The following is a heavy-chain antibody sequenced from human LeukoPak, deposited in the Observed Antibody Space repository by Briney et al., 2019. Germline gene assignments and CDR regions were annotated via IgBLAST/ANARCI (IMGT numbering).Heavy chain of an antibody. CDR1: GFTFSSYG. CDR3: ANPGATSDY. CDR2: ISYDGSNK. J-gene: IGHJ4*02. Sequence: GRSLRLSCAASGFTFSSYGMHWVRQAPGKGLEWVAVISYDGSNKYYADSVKGRFTISRDNSKNTLYLQMNSLRAEDTAVYYCANPGATSDYWGQGTLVTVSS. V-gene: IGHV3-30*18. D-gene: IGHD1-26*01.